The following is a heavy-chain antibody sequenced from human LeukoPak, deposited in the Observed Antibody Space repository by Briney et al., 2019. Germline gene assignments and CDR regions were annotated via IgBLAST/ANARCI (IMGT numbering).Heavy chain of an antibody. V-gene: IGHV3-23*01. J-gene: IGHJ6*03. D-gene: IGHD3-16*01. CDR1: GFTFSSYA. CDR3: AKDGGRGDHEKDYYMDV. CDR2: ISGSGGST. Sequence: GGSLRLSCAASGFTFSSYAMSWVRQAPGKGLEWVSAISGSGGSTYYADSEKGRFTISRDNSKNTLYLQMNSLRAEDTAVYYCAKDGGRGDHEKDYYMDVWGKGTTVTVSS.